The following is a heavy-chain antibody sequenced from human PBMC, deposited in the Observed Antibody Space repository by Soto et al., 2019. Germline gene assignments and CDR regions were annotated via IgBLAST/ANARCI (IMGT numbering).Heavy chain of an antibody. D-gene: IGHD5-18*01. V-gene: IGHV4-61*01. Sequence: PSETLSLTCTVSGDSVSSGNYYWTWIRQPPRKGLEWIGSIYYSGRTNYGPSLKSRVTISVDTSKNQFSLKLSSVIAADTAVYYCARIQVDTSMIYWVDTWGPGTLVTVSS. CDR3: ARIQVDTSMIYWVDT. CDR2: IYYSGRT. CDR1: GDSVSSGNYY. J-gene: IGHJ5*02.